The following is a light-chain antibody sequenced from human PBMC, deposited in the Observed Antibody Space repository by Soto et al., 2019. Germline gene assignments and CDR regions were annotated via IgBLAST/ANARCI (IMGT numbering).Light chain of an antibody. J-gene: IGKJ1*01. Sequence: EIVLTQSPGTLSLSPGERATLSCRASQSVSSSYLAWYQQKPGQAPRLLIYGASSRATGIPDRFSGSGSGKDFTLTIRRLEHEDFAVYYCQQYGSSTWTFGQGTQVEIK. CDR3: QQYGSSTWT. V-gene: IGKV3-20*01. CDR1: QSVSSSY. CDR2: GAS.